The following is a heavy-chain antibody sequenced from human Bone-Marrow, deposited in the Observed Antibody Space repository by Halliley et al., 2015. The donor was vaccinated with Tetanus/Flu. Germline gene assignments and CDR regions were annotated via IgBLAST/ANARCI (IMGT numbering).Heavy chain of an antibody. Sequence: GWIAAYNGKTEYPRKARDRVTRTMDTSTSTAYMELRSLRSDDTAVYYCARVPAEYDFAMDVWGQGTTVTVSS. J-gene: IGHJ6*02. V-gene: IGHV1-18*01. CDR3: ARVPAEYDFAMDV. CDR2: IAAYNGKT. D-gene: IGHD6-25*01.